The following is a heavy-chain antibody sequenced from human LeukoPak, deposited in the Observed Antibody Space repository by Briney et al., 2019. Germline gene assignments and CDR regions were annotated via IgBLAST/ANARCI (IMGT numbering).Heavy chain of an antibody. Sequence: SETLSLTCTVSGGSISSYYWSWIRQPAGKGLEWIGRIYTSGSTNYNPSLKSRVTMSVDTSKNQFSLKLSSVTAADTAVYYCAREGGSSWYRDVDYWGQGTLVTVSS. J-gene: IGHJ4*02. CDR3: AREGGSSWYRDVDY. CDR1: GGSISSYY. D-gene: IGHD6-13*01. V-gene: IGHV4-4*07. CDR2: IYTSGST.